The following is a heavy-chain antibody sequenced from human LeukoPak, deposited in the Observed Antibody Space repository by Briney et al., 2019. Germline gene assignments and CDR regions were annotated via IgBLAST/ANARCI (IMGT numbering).Heavy chain of an antibody. V-gene: IGHV3-7*04. D-gene: IGHD3-22*01. Sequence: PGGSLRLSCEASGFPFSHFWMSWVRQAPGKGLEWVANIKQDGSEKYYVDSVKGRFTISRDNAKNSLYLQMNSLRAEDTAVYYCARGVDSLLYFYFDYWGQGTLVTVSS. CDR2: IKQDGSEK. CDR3: ARGVDSLLYFYFDY. CDR1: GFPFSHFW. J-gene: IGHJ4*02.